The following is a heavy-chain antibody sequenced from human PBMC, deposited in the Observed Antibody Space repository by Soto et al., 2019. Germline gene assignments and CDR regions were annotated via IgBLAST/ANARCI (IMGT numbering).Heavy chain of an antibody. D-gene: IGHD6-6*01. V-gene: IGHV1-46*02. CDR2: INPPDGTA. J-gene: IGHJ6*03. CDR3: ARSIVGRPGAVGYSYYCMDV. CDR1: GYPFNTYR. Sequence: QVQLVQSGAEVKKPGASVNISCKASGYPFNTYRIYWVRQAPGQGLDWMGVINPPDGTATYAQKFHGRVTMTRDTSTTTVYMEMSSLTSDDTAVYYCARSIVGRPGAVGYSYYCMDVWGEGTTVTVSS.